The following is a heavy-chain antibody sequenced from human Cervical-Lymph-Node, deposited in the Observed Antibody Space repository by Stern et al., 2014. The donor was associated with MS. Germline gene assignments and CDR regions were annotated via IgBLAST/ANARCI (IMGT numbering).Heavy chain of an antibody. CDR1: GLTFNNYA. V-gene: IGHV3-30*04. CDR2: ISYDGDNK. D-gene: IGHD4-11*01. Sequence: QVQLVESGGGVVQPGRSLRLSCGASGLTFNNYAFHWVRQAPGTGLEWEAVISYDGDNKYYADSVKGRFTISRDNSKNTLYLQMNSLRPEDTALYYCSSTSATVGGLGVDYWGQGTLVTVSS. CDR3: SSTSATVGGLGVDY. J-gene: IGHJ4*02.